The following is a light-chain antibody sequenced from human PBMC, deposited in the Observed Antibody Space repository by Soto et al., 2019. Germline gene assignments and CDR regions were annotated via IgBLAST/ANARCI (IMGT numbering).Light chain of an antibody. J-gene: IGKJ1*01. CDR3: HQCGGSPQT. V-gene: IGKV3-20*01. CDR1: QSVSNY. Sequence: EIVLTQSPGTLSLSPGERATLSCRASQSVSNYLAWYQRKPGQAPRLLIYGASSRATGIPDRFSGSGSGTDFTLTISRLGPEDFAVYYCHQCGGSPQTFGQGTKV. CDR2: GAS.